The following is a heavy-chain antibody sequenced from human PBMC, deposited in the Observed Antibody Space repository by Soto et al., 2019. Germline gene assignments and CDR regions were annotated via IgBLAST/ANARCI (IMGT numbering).Heavy chain of an antibody. CDR1: GGSMRNYF. V-gene: IGHV4-59*01. J-gene: IGHJ4*02. CDR2: IHYSGTT. D-gene: IGHD6-13*01. Sequence: SETLSLTCTVSGGSMRNYFWTWIRQPPGKGLEWIGYIHYSGTTSFFPSYNPSLRSRITISEDTSKNQFSLKLLSVTTADTAVYFCAAGEASSRNLAPYYLDFWGQGTLVTVSS. CDR3: AAGEASSRNLAPYYLDF.